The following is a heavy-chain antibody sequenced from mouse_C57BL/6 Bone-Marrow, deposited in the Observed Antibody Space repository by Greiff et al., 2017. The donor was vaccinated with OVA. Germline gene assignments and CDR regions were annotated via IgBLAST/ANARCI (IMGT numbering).Heavy chain of an antibody. Sequence: QVQLKQSGPELVKPGASVKISCKASGYAFSSSWMNWVKQRPGKGLEWIGRIYPGDGDTNYNGKFKGKATLTADKSSSTAYMQLSSLTSEDSAVYFCASYYDYDGDWFAYWGQGTLVTVSA. V-gene: IGHV1-82*01. J-gene: IGHJ3*01. CDR2: IYPGDGDT. CDR3: ASYYDYDGDWFAY. CDR1: GYAFSSSW. D-gene: IGHD2-4*01.